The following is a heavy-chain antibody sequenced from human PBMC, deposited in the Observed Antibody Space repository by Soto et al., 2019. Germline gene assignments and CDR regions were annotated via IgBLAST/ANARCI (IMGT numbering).Heavy chain of an antibody. CDR3: AKSQCSSTSCYYFDY. D-gene: IGHD2-2*01. Sequence: GGSLRLSCAASGFTFSSYAMSWVRQAPGKGLEWVSAISGSGGSTYYADSVKGRFTISRDNSKNTLYLQMNSLRAEDTAVYYCAKSQCSSTSCYYFDYWGQGTLVTVSS. J-gene: IGHJ4*02. CDR1: GFTFSSYA. V-gene: IGHV3-23*01. CDR2: ISGSGGST.